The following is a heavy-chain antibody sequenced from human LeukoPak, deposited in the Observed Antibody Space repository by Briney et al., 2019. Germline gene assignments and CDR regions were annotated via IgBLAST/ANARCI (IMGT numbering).Heavy chain of an antibody. CDR1: GYSFTSYW. D-gene: IGHD2/OR15-2a*01. J-gene: IGHJ5*02. CDR3: ARSYSTRSNWFDP. V-gene: IGHV5-51*01. CDR2: IYPGDSDT. Sequence: GESLKISCKGSGYSFTSYWIGWVRQMPGKGLEWMGIIYPGDSDTRYSPSYQGQVTISADKSISTAYLQWSSLKASDTAMYYCARSYSTRSNWFDPWGQGTLVTVSS.